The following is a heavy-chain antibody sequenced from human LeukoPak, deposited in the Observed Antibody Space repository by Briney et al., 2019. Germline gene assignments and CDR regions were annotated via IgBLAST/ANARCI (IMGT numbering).Heavy chain of an antibody. Sequence: SETLSLTCTVSGGSISSSSYYWGWIRQPPGKGLEWIGSIYYSGSTYYNPSLKSRVTISVDTSKNQFSLKLSSVTAADTAVYYCARGHDYGGKHPIADWGQGTLVTISS. CDR2: IYYSGST. V-gene: IGHV4-39*07. J-gene: IGHJ4*02. CDR3: ARGHDYGGKHPIAD. CDR1: GGSISSSSYY. D-gene: IGHD4-23*01.